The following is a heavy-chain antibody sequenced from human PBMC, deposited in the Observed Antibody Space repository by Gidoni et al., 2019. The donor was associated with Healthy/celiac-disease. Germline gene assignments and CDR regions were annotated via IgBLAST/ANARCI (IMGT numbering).Heavy chain of an antibody. D-gene: IGHD6-13*01. CDR3: AKGERGIAGYYFDY. CDR1: GFSFDDYA. V-gene: IGHV3-9*01. CDR2: ISLNSGSI. Sequence: EVQLVESGGGLVQPGRSLRLSCADSGFSFDDYAMHWVRQAPGKGLEWVSGISLNSGSIGYADSVKGRFTISRDNSKNSLYLQMNSLRAEDTALYYCAKGERGIAGYYFDYWGQGTLVTVSS. J-gene: IGHJ4*02.